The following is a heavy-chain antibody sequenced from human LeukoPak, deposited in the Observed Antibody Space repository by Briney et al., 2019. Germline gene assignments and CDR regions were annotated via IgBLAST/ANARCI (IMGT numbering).Heavy chain of an antibody. CDR2: IYYSGST. CDR1: GGSISSYY. V-gene: IGHV4-59*01. CDR3: ARVSDDSSGYYHY. Sequence: TSETLSLTCTVSGGSISSYYWSWIRQPPGKGLEWIGYIYYSGSTNYNPSLKSRVTISVDTSKNQFSLKPSSVTAADTAVYYCARVSDDSSGYYHYWGQGTLVTVSS. D-gene: IGHD3-22*01. J-gene: IGHJ4*02.